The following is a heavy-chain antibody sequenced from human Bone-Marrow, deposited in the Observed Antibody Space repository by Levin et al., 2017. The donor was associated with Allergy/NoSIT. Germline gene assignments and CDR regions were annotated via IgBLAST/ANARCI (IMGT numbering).Heavy chain of an antibody. V-gene: IGHV3-74*01. Sequence: LSLPCAASGFLFRSYWVHWVRQAPGKGLVWVSRLNTDGTTTNYADSVKGRFTISRDNAKNTLYLQMNSLRAEDTAVYHCVRPGLGEYYFDYWGQGTLVTVSS. J-gene: IGHJ4*02. CDR1: GFLFRSYW. D-gene: IGHD3-16*01. CDR3: VRPGLGEYYFDY. CDR2: LNTDGTTT.